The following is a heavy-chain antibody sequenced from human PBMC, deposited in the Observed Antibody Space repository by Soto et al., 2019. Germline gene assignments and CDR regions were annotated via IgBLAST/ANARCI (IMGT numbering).Heavy chain of an antibody. CDR2: IYYSGST. J-gene: IGHJ6*02. CDR3: ARRRVLRFLEWLSDYYYGMDV. V-gene: IGHV4-39*01. Sequence: QLQLQELGPGLVKPSETLSLTCTVSGGSISSSSYYWGWIRQPPGKGLEWIGSIYYSGSTYYNPSLKSRVTISVDTSKNQCSLKLSSVTAADTAVYYCARRRVLRFLEWLSDYYYGMDVWGQGTTVTVSS. CDR1: GGSISSSSYY. D-gene: IGHD3-3*01.